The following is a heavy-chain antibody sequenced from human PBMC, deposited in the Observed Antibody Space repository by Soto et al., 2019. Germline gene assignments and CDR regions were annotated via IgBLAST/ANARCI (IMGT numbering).Heavy chain of an antibody. Sequence: ESGGGLVQPGGSLRLSCAASGFTFSSYSMNWVRQAPGKGLEWVSYISSSSSTIYYADSVKGRFTISRDNAKNSLYLHMNSLRAEDKAVYYCARADSGYAHGYCYYGIDVWGQGTTVTVSS. V-gene: IGHV3-48*01. CDR3: ARADSGYAHGYCYYGIDV. D-gene: IGHD5-12*01. CDR1: GFTFSSYS. J-gene: IGHJ6*02. CDR2: ISSSSSTI.